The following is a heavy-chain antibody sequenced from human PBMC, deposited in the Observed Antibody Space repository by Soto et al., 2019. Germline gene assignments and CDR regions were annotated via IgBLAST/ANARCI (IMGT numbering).Heavy chain of an antibody. D-gene: IGHD3-3*01. J-gene: IGHJ5*02. V-gene: IGHV3-15*01. CDR1: GFTFSNAW. CDR2: IKSKTDGGTT. CDR3: TTDSLVLRFLEWAFDP. Sequence: EVQLVESGGGLVKTGGSLRLSCAASGFTFSNAWMSWVRQAPGKGLEWVGRIKSKTDGGTTDYAAPVKGRFTISRDDSKNTLYLQMNSLKTEDTAVYYCTTDSLVLRFLEWAFDPWGQGTLVTVSS.